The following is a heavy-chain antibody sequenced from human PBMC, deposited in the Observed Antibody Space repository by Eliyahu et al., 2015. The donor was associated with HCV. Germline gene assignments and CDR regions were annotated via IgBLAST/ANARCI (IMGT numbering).Heavy chain of an antibody. CDR1: GFTFTSSA. CDR3: AAEGIVATDLYFDY. CDR2: IVVGSGNT. Sequence: QMQLVQSGPEVKKPGTSVKVSCKASGFTFTSSAVQWVRQARGQRLEWIGWIVVGSGNTNYAQKFQERVTITRDMSTSTAYMELSSLRSEDTAVYYCAAEGIVATDLYFDYWGQGTLVTVSS. J-gene: IGHJ4*02. V-gene: IGHV1-58*01. D-gene: IGHD5-12*01.